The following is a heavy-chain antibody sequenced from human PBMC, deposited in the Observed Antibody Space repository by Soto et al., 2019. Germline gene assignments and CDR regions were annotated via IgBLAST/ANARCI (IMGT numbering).Heavy chain of an antibody. CDR1: ELTFSSYA. D-gene: IGHD6-13*01. CDR3: AKSFSSNWYDYFNY. CDR2: ISGSGDRT. V-gene: IGHV3-23*01. J-gene: IGHJ4*02. Sequence: GGSLRLSCAASELTFSSYAMSWVRQAPGKGLEWVSAISGSGDRTYYADSVKGRFTISRDTSKNTLSLQMNSLRAEDTALYYCAKSFSSNWYDYFNYWGQGTLVTVSS.